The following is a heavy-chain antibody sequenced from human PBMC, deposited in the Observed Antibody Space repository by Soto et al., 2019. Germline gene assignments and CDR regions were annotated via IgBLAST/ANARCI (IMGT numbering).Heavy chain of an antibody. J-gene: IGHJ6*02. V-gene: IGHV3-15*07. CDR1: GFSFTNAW. CDR3: TDGMDV. CDR2: VKSKTDGGTA. Sequence: PGGSLRLSCAASGFSFTNAWMNWVRQAPGKGLEWVDRVKSKTDGGTADYAAPVKGRFIVSRDDSRNTLYLQMNSLKTEDTAVYHCTDGMDVWGQGTTVTVSS.